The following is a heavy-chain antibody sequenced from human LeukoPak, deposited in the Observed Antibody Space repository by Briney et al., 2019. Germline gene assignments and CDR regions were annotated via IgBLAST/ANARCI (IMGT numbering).Heavy chain of an antibody. CDR1: GGSISSYY. J-gene: IGHJ4*02. D-gene: IGHD2-8*01. V-gene: IGHV4-59*08. Sequence: PSETLSLTCTVSGGSISSYYWSWIRQPPGKGLEWTGYIYYSGSTNYNPSLKSRVTISVDTSKNQFSLKLSSVTAADTAVYYCAREVGYCTNGVCQTPYFDYWGQGTLVTVSS. CDR3: AREVGYCTNGVCQTPYFDY. CDR2: IYYSGST.